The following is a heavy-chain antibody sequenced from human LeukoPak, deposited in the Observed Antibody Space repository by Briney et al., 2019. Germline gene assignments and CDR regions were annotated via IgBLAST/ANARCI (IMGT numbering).Heavy chain of an antibody. CDR2: IYYSGST. CDR1: GGSISSHY. J-gene: IGHJ6*03. D-gene: IGHD6-19*01. CDR3: ARDRSMYSSGWYNYYMDV. Sequence: SETLSLTCTVSGGSISSHYWCWIRQPPGKGLEWIGYIYYSGSTNYNPSVKSRVTISVDTSKNQFSLKLSSVTAADTAVYYCARDRSMYSSGWYNYYMDVWGKGTTVTVSS. V-gene: IGHV4-59*11.